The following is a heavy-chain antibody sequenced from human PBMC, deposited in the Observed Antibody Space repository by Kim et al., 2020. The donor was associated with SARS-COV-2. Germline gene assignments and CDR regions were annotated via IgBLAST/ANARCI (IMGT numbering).Heavy chain of an antibody. Sequence: GGSLRLSCTASGFAFNSYNMEWVRQAPGKGLEWLASISASSSSINYADSVKGRFTISRDNAKNSAFLQMSSPRAEDTAVYYCSGGGGDGYNRQLDYWCQG. CDR2: ISASSSSI. J-gene: IGHJ4*02. CDR3: SGGGGDGYNRQLDY. CDR1: GFAFNSYN. V-gene: IGHV3-21*04. D-gene: IGHD5-12*01.